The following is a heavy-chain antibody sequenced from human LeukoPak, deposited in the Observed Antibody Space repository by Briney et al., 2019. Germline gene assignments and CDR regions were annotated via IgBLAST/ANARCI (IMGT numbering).Heavy chain of an antibody. D-gene: IGHD1-26*01. CDR1: SDSISSYY. CDR3: ARNRGGATDWFDP. V-gene: IGHV4-59*01. J-gene: IGHJ5*02. Sequence: SETLSLTCTVSSDSISSYYWSWIRQPPGKGLEWIGYIYYSGTTKYNPSLKSRVTISVDTSKNQFFPKLTSVTAADTAVYYCARNRGGATDWFDPWGQGTLVTVSS. CDR2: IYYSGTT.